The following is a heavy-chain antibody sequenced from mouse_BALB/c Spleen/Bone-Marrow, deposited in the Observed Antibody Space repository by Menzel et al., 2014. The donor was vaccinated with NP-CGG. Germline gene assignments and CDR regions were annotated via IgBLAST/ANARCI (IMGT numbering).Heavy chain of an antibody. CDR1: GISITTGNYR. CDR3: ARYGNYFDY. J-gene: IGHJ2*01. CDR2: IYYSGTI. Sequence: DVKLVESGPGLVKPSQTVSLTCTVTGISITTGNYRWSWIRQFPGNKLEWIGXIYYSGTITYNPSLTSRTTITRDTSKNQFFLEMNSLTAEDTATYYCARYGNYFDYWGQGTTLTVSS. V-gene: IGHV3-5*02. D-gene: IGHD2-1*01.